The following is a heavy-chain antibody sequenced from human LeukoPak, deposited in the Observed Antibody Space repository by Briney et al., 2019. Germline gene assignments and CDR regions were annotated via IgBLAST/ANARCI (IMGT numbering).Heavy chain of an antibody. J-gene: IGHJ3*02. Sequence: GASVKVSCKASGYTFTGYYMHWVRQAPRQGLEWMGWINPNSGGTNYAQKFQGRVTMTRDTSISTAYMELSRLRSDDTAVYYCARVVATGYGDYFDAFDIWGQGTMVTVSS. CDR1: GYTFTGYY. D-gene: IGHD4-17*01. CDR3: ARVVATGYGDYFDAFDI. V-gene: IGHV1-2*02. CDR2: INPNSGGT.